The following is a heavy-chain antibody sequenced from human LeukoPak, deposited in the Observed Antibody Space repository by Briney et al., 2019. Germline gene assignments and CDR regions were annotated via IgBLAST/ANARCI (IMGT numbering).Heavy chain of an antibody. V-gene: IGHV4-39*07. Sequence: SETLSLTCTVSGGSVSSSSYYWGWIRQPPGKRLEWIGTIYYSGSTYYNPSLKSRVTISADTSKNQFSLKLSSVTAADTAVYYCARRGIYTRANYYHYYYMDVWGKGTTVTVSS. CDR1: GGSVSSSSYY. CDR3: ARRGIYTRANYYHYYYMDV. CDR2: IYYSGST. J-gene: IGHJ6*03. D-gene: IGHD1-26*01.